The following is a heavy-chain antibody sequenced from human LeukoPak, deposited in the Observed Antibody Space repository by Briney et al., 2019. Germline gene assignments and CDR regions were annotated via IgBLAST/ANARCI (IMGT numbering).Heavy chain of an antibody. J-gene: IGHJ5*02. CDR3: AKDPYRVIVATGNYLDP. CDR2: ISNDGSNI. Sequence: GGPLRLSCATSGFTFSNYGMHWVRQAPGKGLEWVAVISNDGSNIQYADSAKGRFTISRDNSKNTVYLQMNSLRSEDTAVYYCAKDPYRVIVATGNYLDPWGQGTLVTVSS. CDR1: GFTFSNYG. D-gene: IGHD2-21*01. V-gene: IGHV3-30*18.